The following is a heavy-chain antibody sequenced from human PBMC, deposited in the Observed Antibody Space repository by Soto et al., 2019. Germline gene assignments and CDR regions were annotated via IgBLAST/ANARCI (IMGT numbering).Heavy chain of an antibody. D-gene: IGHD3-16*01. CDR1: GGSISSGDYY. J-gene: IGHJ4*02. CDR3: ARIPTFCGSLGGSDEA. V-gene: IGHV4-31*03. CDR2: IYASGRT. Sequence: QMQLQESGPGLVKPSETLSLTCTVSGGSISSGDYYWSWVRQHPGKGLEWIGYIYASGRTYYNPSLKSRVSISVDTSKNQFSLKLSSVAAADTAVYYCARIPTFCGSLGGSDEAWGQGILVTVSS.